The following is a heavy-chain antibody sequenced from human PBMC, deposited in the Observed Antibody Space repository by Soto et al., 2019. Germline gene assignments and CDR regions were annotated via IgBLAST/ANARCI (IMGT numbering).Heavy chain of an antibody. CDR2: IYWDDDK. CDR3: ALDIVVVPAAAEYFQH. Sequence: QITLKESGPTLVKPTQTLTLTCTFSGFSLSTSGVGVGWIRQPPGKALEWLALIYWDDDKRYSPSLKSRLTITKDTSKNQVVLTMTNMDPVDTATYYCALDIVVVPAAAEYFQHWGQGTLVTVSS. CDR1: GFSLSTSGVG. D-gene: IGHD2-2*03. J-gene: IGHJ1*01. V-gene: IGHV2-5*02.